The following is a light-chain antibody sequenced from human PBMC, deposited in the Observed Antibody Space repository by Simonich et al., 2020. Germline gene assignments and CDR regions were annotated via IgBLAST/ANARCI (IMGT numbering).Light chain of an antibody. Sequence: QSALTQPRSVSGSPGQSVTISCTGTSSDVGGYNYVSWYQQHPGNAPKLMIYDVSKRPSGVPDRFSGSKSGNTASLTISGLQAEDEADYYCCSYAGSRWVFGGGTKLTVL. V-gene: IGLV2-11*01. J-gene: IGLJ3*02. CDR2: DVS. CDR3: CSYAGSRWV. CDR1: SSDVGGYNY.